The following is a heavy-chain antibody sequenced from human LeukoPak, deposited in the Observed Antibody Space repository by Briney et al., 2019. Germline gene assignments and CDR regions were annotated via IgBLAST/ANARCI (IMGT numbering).Heavy chain of an antibody. CDR3: ARGEDQEYFQH. Sequence: SETLSLTCTVSGGSISSSSYYWGWIRQPPGKGLEWIGEIYHSGSTNYNPSLKSRVTISVDKSKNQFSLKLSSVTAADTAVYYCARGEDQEYFQHWGQGTLVTVPS. J-gene: IGHJ1*01. V-gene: IGHV4-39*07. CDR2: IYHSGST. CDR1: GGSISSSSYY.